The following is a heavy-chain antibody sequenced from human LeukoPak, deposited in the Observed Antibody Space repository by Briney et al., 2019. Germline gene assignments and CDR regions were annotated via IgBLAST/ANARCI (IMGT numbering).Heavy chain of an antibody. J-gene: IGHJ6*03. CDR3: ARGTKFLEWFVEEDYYYYMDV. CDR2: IKQDGSEK. CDR1: GFTFSSYW. Sequence: PGGSLRLSCAASGFTFSSYWMTWVRQAPGKGLEWVANIKQDGSEKYYVDSVKGRFTISRDNAKNSLYLQMNSLRAEDTAVYYCARGTKFLEWFVEEDYYYYMDVWGKGTTVTVSS. V-gene: IGHV3-7*01. D-gene: IGHD3-3*01.